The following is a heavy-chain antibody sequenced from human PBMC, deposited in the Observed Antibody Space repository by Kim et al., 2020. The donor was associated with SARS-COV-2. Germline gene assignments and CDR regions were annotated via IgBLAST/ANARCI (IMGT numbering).Heavy chain of an antibody. D-gene: IGHD2-21*02. V-gene: IGHV1-2*06. CDR2: INPNTGDT. CDR3: AKEAVVMTAIQDGFDM. Sequence: ASVKVSCKASGYTFTAYFIHWVRQAPGQGLQWMGRINPNTGDTYYAQTFRGRVTMTRDTSISTAYMELSRLRSDDTAVYYCAKEAVVMTAIQDGFDMWGQGTVVTVSS. CDR1: GYTFTAYF. J-gene: IGHJ3*02.